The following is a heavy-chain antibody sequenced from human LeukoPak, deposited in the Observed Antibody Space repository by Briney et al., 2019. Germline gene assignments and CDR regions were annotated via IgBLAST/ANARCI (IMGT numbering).Heavy chain of an antibody. D-gene: IGHD2-2*01. J-gene: IGHJ5*02. CDR2: ISGSGGST. Sequence: GGSLRLSCAASGFTFSSYAMSWVRQAPGKGLEWVSAISGSGGSTYYADSVKGRFTISRDNSKNTLYLQMNSLRAEDTAVYYCAKGPSYCSSTSCPTHNWFDPWGQGTLVTVSS. CDR3: AKGPSYCSSTSCPTHNWFDP. V-gene: IGHV3-23*01. CDR1: GFTFSSYA.